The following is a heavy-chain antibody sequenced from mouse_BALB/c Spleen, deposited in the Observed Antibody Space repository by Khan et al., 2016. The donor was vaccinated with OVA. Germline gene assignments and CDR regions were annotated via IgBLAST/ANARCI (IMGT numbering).Heavy chain of an antibody. CDR3: TRKDYYDYDPFPY. Sequence: EVKLLESGPGLVKPSQSLSLTCTVTGYSITSEYAWNWIRQFPGNKLEWMGYINYSGSTRFNPSLKSRTSITRDTSKNQFFLQLNSVPTEDTATYYCTRKDYYDYDPFPYWGQGTLVTVSA. CDR2: INYSGST. D-gene: IGHD2-4*01. J-gene: IGHJ3*01. V-gene: IGHV3-2*02. CDR1: GYSITSEYA.